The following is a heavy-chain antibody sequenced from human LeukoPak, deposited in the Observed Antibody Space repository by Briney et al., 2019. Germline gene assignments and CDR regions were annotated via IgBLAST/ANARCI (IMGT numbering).Heavy chain of an antibody. CDR1: GFTVSSYY. J-gene: IGHJ3*02. Sequence: PGGSLRLSCAASGFTVSSYYMSWVRQAPGKGLEWVSVIYSGGSTYYADPVKGRFTISRDNSKNTLYLHMDRLRAEDTAVYYCAREMEVAAAGTLAAFDIWGQGTMVTVSS. CDR2: IYSGGST. D-gene: IGHD6-13*01. V-gene: IGHV3-53*01. CDR3: AREMEVAAAGTLAAFDI.